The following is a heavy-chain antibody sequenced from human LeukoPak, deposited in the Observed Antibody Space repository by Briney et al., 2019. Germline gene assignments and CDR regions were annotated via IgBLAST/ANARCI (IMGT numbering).Heavy chain of an antibody. J-gene: IGHJ4*02. CDR2: IYYTGHT. Sequence: PSETLSLTCTVSGGSISRFYWSWIRQPPGKGLEWIAYIYYTGHTNYNPSLRSRVTISVDTSKNQFPLKLSSVTAADTAVYYCARQWGYSYGHFDCWGQGTLVTVSS. CDR3: ARQWGYSYGHFDC. CDR1: GGSISRFY. V-gene: IGHV4-59*08. D-gene: IGHD5-18*01.